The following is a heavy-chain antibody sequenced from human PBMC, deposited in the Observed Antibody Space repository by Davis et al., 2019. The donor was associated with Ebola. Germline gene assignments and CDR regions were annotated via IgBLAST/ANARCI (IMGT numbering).Heavy chain of an antibody. CDR3: AKKSRDSSAQGIVDV. D-gene: IGHD3-22*01. CDR1: GFTFSSYS. Sequence: GGSLRLSCAASGFTFSSYSMNWVRQAPGKGLEWVSSISSSSSTIYYADSVKGRFTISRDNSKNTLYLQMNSLRAEDTAVYYCAKKSRDSSAQGIVDVWGQGTTVTVSS. CDR2: ISSSSSTI. J-gene: IGHJ6*02. V-gene: IGHV3-21*04.